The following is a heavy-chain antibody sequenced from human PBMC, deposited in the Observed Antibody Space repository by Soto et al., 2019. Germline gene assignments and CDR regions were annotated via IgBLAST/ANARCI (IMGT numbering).Heavy chain of an antibody. CDR2: ISYDGSNK. CDR3: AKDPRDSISWYEDWFDP. D-gene: IGHD6-13*01. V-gene: IGHV3-30*18. Sequence: QVQLVESGGGVVQPGRSLRLSCAASGFTFSSYGMHWVRQAPGKGLEWVAVISYDGSNKYYADSVKGRFTISRDNSKNTLYLQMNSLRAEDTAVYYCAKDPRDSISWYEDWFDPWGQGTLLTVSS. CDR1: GFTFSSYG. J-gene: IGHJ5*02.